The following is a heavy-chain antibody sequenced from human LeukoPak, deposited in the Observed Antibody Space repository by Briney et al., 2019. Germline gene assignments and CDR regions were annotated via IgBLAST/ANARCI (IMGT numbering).Heavy chain of an antibody. CDR1: GYTFTGYS. V-gene: IGHV1-2*02. D-gene: IGHD1-20*01. Sequence: ASVKVSCKASGYTFTGYSLHWVRHAPGQGLEWMGWINPNSGGPNYAQKFQGRVTMTRDTSISTAYMELSRLRFDDTAVYYCARELTGTFYSSAAYWGPGTLVTVSS. CDR2: INPNSGGP. CDR3: ARELTGTFYSSAAY. J-gene: IGHJ4*02.